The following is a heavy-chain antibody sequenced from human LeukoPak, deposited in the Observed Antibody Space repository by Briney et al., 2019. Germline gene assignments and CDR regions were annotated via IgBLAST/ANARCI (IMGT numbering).Heavy chain of an antibody. D-gene: IGHD2-15*01. CDR2: IYHSGNT. J-gene: IGHJ5*02. V-gene: IGHV4-39*01. CDR1: GGSISSSSYY. CDR3: ARQGGSYWDWFDP. Sequence: KASETLSLTCTVSGGSISSSSYYWGWIRQPPGKGLDWIGSIYHSGNTYYNPSLKSRVTIPVDTSKNQFSLKLSSVTAADTAVYYCARQGGSYWDWFDPWGQGTLVTVSS.